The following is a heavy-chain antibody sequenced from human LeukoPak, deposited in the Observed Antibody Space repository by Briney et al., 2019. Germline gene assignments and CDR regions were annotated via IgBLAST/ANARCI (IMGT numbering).Heavy chain of an antibody. CDR2: IYYSGHT. J-gene: IGHJ2*01. CDR3: ARDRDSSGLRDFDL. Sequence: SETLSLTCTVSGGSISSYYWSWIRQPPGKGLEWIGYIYYSGHTNYNPSLKSRVSISIDTSKNQFSLQLSSVTAADTAVYYCARDRDSSGLRDFDLWGRGTLVTVSA. V-gene: IGHV4-59*01. D-gene: IGHD3-22*01. CDR1: GGSISSYY.